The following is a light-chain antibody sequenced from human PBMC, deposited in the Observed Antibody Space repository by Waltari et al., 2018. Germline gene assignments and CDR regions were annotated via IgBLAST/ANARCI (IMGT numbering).Light chain of an antibody. Sequence: EIVMTQSPVTLSVSPGERVTLPCRASQSIGSHLAWYQQKPGQPPRPLIYDASNRASDISPRFSGSGSGTDFSLTISGLDPEDYAVYYCQQGVTFGGGTRVEIK. CDR1: QSIGSH. CDR3: QQGVT. CDR2: DAS. V-gene: IGKV3-11*01. J-gene: IGKJ4*01.